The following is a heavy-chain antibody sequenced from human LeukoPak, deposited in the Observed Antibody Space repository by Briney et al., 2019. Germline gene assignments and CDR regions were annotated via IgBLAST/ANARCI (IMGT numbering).Heavy chain of an antibody. CDR1: GYTLTELS. V-gene: IGHV1-24*01. CDR2: FNPKDGET. CDR3: AKIAHYGAYSDY. Sequence: GASVKVSCKVSGYTLTELSIHWVRQAPGKGXEWMGGFNPKDGETIYAQKFQGRVTMTEDTPTDTAYMELSSLRSEDTAVYYCAKIAHYGAYSDYWGQGTLVTVSS. D-gene: IGHD4-17*01. J-gene: IGHJ4*02.